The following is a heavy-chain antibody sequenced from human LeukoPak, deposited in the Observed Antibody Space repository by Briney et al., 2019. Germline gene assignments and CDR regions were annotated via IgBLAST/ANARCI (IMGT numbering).Heavy chain of an antibody. CDR1: GFTFSVYV. V-gene: IGHV3-23*01. CDR3: AKDYTKGVGATDY. D-gene: IGHD1-26*01. Sequence: PGGSLTLSCAASGFTFSVYVMSWVRQAPGKGLEWVSVISVPGGSTYYADSVKGLFTISRDNSKNTLYLQMNSLSAEDTAVYYCAKDYTKGVGATDYWGHATLVTVSS. J-gene: IGHJ4*01. CDR2: ISVPGGST.